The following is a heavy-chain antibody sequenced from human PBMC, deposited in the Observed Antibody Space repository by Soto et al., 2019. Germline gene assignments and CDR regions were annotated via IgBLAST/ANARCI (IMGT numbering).Heavy chain of an antibody. D-gene: IGHD3-10*01. Sequence: QVQLQESGPGLVRPSETLSLSCAVSGDSISSSNWWSWVRQPPGKGLQWIGDIYHSGITNYNPSLRGRVTISVQKSKNQFSLRLNSGTAADTAIYYCVRDRRRSNSGIDPWGQGTLVTVSS. CDR1: GDSISSSNW. CDR3: VRDRRRSNSGIDP. J-gene: IGHJ5*02. CDR2: IYHSGIT. V-gene: IGHV4-4*02.